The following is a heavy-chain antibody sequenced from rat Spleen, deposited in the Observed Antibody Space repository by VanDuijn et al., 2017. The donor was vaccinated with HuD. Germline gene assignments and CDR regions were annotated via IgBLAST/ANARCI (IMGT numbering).Heavy chain of an antibody. V-gene: IGHV5-31*01. D-gene: IGHD3-4*01. J-gene: IGHJ4*01. CDR1: GFPFTTYW. CDR2: ITHIGATS. CDR3: TRAPNYYVMDA. Sequence: EVQLVESGGGLVQPGRSLKLSCVASGFPFTTYWMTWIRQAPGKGLEWVATITHIGATSYYPDSVKGRFTISREDGRSTLYLQMNSLRSEDTATYYCTRAPNYYVMDAWGQGASVTVSS.